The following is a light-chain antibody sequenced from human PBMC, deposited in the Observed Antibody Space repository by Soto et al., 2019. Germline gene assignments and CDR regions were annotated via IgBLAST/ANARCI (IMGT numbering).Light chain of an antibody. CDR3: SSYTSSSRDV. J-gene: IGLJ1*01. CDR2: EVS. Sequence: QSALTQPASVSGSPGQSITISCTGTSSDVGGYNYVSWYQQHPGKAPKLMIYEVSNRPSGVSNRISGSKSGNTASLTISGVQAEDEADYYCSSYTSSSRDVFGTGTKLTVL. CDR1: SSDVGGYNY. V-gene: IGLV2-14*01.